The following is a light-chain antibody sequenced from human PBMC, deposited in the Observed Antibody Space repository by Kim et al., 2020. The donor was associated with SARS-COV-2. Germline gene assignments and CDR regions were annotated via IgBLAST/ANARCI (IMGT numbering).Light chain of an antibody. CDR1: QGISNY. Sequence: ASVGDRVSIPCRASQGISNYLAWYQQKPRKVPKLLIYAASTLQSGVPSRFSGSGSGTYFTLTSSSLQPEDVATYYCQKYNSAPLTFGGGTKVDIK. V-gene: IGKV1-27*01. CDR3: QKYNSAPLT. J-gene: IGKJ4*01. CDR2: AAS.